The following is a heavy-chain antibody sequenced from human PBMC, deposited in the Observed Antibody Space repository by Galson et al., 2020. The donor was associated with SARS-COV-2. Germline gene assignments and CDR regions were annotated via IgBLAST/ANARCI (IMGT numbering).Heavy chain of an antibody. J-gene: IGHJ4*02. Sequence: SETLSLTCTVSGASVTGTTYYWNWIRQPAGKGLEWIRHIYSSGSANYNPSLKSRATISVDTSKSHFSLKLSSVTAADTAVYYCAGYDFWSASYSWGRGTLVTVSS. CDR1: GASVTGTTYY. V-gene: IGHV4-61*09. CDR2: IYSSGSA. D-gene: IGHD3-3*01. CDR3: AGYDFWSASYS.